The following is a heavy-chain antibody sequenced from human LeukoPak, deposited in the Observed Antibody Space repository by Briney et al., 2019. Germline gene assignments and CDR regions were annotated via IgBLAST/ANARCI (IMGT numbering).Heavy chain of an antibody. Sequence: GSLRLSCAASGFTFSSYAMSWIRQPPGKGLEWIGEINHSGSTNFNPSLKSRVTISVDTSKNQFSLKLSSVTAADTAVYYCARRELLRAYWFGPWGQGTLVTVSS. CDR3: ARRELLRAYWFGP. V-gene: IGHV4-34*01. D-gene: IGHD1-26*01. CDR1: GFTFSSYA. J-gene: IGHJ5*02. CDR2: INHSGST.